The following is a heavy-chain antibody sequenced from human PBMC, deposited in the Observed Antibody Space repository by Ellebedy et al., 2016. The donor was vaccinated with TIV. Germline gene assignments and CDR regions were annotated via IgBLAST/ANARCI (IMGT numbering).Heavy chain of an antibody. V-gene: IGHV5-51*01. CDR3: GRYLWGIDY. CDR1: GYTFANYW. D-gene: IGHD2-21*01. CDR2: FHPGDSET. J-gene: IGHJ4*02. Sequence: GGSLRLXCEASGYTFANYWIGWVRQTPGKGLEWVGMFHPGDSETRYGPSFQGQVTISADKSISTAYLHWRSLKASDTAMYYCGRYLWGIDYWGQGTLITVSS.